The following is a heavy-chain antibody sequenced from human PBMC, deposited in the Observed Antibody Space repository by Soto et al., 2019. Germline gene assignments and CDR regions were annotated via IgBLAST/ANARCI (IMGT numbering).Heavy chain of an antibody. CDR1: GGSISSGGYS. D-gene: IGHD2-15*01. Sequence: PSETLSLTCAVSGGSISSGGYSWSWIRQPPGKGPEWIGYIYHSGSTYYNPSLKSRVTISVDRSKNQFSLKLSSVTAADTAVYYCARASGGSAYGMDVWGQGTTVTV. J-gene: IGHJ6*02. CDR2: IYHSGST. V-gene: IGHV4-30-2*01. CDR3: ARASGGSAYGMDV.